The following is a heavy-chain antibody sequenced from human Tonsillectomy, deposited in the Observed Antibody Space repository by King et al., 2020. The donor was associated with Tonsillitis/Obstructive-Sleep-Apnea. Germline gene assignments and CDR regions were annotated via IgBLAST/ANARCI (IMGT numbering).Heavy chain of an antibody. D-gene: IGHD2-8*02. J-gene: IGHJ4*02. V-gene: IGHV4-59*01. CDR3: ARLGGWSPGGYPFDY. Sequence: QLQESGPGLVKPSETLSLTCSVSGGSLSNYYWSWVRQPPGKGLEWIGYMYYSGSTNYNPSLKSRVTISVDTSKNQFSLKLNSVTAADTAVYSCARLGGWSPGGYPFDYWGQGTLVTVSS. CDR2: MYYSGST. CDR1: GGSLSNYY.